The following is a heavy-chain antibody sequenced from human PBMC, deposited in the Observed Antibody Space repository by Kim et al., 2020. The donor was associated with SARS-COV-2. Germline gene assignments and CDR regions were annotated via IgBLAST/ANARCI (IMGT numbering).Heavy chain of an antibody. J-gene: IGHJ4*02. CDR2: ISYDGSNK. CDR1: GFTFSSYG. CDR3: AKDLTPVGELNFDY. D-gene: IGHD3-10*01. Sequence: GGSLRLFCAASGFTFSSYGMHWVRQAPGKGLEWVAVISYDGSNKYYADSVKGRFTISRDNSKNTLYLQMNSLRAEDTAVYYCAKDLTPVGELNFDYWGQGTLVTVSS. V-gene: IGHV3-30*18.